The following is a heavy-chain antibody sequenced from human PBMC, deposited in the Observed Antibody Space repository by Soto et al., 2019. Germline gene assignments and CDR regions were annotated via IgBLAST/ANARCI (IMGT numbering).Heavy chain of an antibody. CDR1: GLTVSSNY. V-gene: IGHV3-53*04. CDR2: IYSGGST. Sequence: PGGSLRLCCAASGLTVSSNYMSWVRQAPGKGLEWVSVIYSGGSTYYADSVKGRLTISRHNSKNTLYLQMNSLRAEDTAVYYCARDLGPYGMDVWGQGTTVTVSS. J-gene: IGHJ6*02. CDR3: ARDLGPYGMDV.